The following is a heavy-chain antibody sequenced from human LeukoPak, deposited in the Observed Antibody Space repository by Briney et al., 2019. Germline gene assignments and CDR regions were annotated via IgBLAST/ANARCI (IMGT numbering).Heavy chain of an antibody. J-gene: IGHJ6*03. Sequence: GASVKVSCKASGYTFTSYGISWVRQAPGQGLEWMEWISAYNGNTNYAQKLQGRVTMTTDTSTSTAYMELRSLRSDDTAVYYCARGSGWYGENYYYYYMDVWGKGTTVAVSS. D-gene: IGHD6-19*01. CDR1: GYTFTSYG. CDR3: ARGSGWYGENYYYYYMDV. CDR2: ISAYNGNT. V-gene: IGHV1-18*01.